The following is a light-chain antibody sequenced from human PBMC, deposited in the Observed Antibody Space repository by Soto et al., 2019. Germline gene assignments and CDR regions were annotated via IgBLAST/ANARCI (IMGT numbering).Light chain of an antibody. CDR1: SSDVGGYTY. CDR2: EVS. CDR3: SSYTSSSTLVV. J-gene: IGLJ2*01. Sequence: QSVLTQPASVSGSPGQSITISCTGSSSDVGGYTYVSWYQQHPGKAPKLMIYEVSNRPSGVSNRFSGSKSDNTASLTISGLQAEDEADYYCSSYTSSSTLVVFGGGTKVTVL. V-gene: IGLV2-14*01.